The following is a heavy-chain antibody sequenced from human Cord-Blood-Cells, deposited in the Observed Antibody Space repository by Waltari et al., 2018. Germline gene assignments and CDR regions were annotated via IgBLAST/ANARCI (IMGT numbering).Heavy chain of an antibody. CDR2: IYYSGST. Sequence: QVQLQESGPGLVKPSETLSLTCTVSGGSISSYYWSWIRQPPGKGLEWIGYIYYSGSTNYNTSLKSRVTISVDTSKNQFSLKLSSVTAADTAVYYCARDGVERWFDPWGQGTLVTVSS. CDR1: GGSISSYY. J-gene: IGHJ5*02. V-gene: IGHV4-59*01. D-gene: IGHD3-3*01. CDR3: ARDGVERWFDP.